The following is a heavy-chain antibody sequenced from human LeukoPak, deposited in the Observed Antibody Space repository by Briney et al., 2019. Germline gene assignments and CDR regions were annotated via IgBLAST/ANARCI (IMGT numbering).Heavy chain of an antibody. V-gene: IGHV1-2*02. D-gene: IGHD3-22*01. CDR2: INPNSGGT. Sequence: ASVKVSCKASGYTFTGYYMHWVRQAPGQGLEWMGWINPNSGGTNYAQKFQGRVTMTRDTSISTAYMELSRPRSDDTAVYYCARGPSYYYDSSGYFFDYWGQGTLVTVSS. CDR1: GYTFTGYY. J-gene: IGHJ4*02. CDR3: ARGPSYYYDSSGYFFDY.